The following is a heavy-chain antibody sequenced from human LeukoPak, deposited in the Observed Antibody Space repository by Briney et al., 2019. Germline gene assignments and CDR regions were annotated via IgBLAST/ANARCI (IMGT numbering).Heavy chain of an antibody. V-gene: IGHV4-59*01. Sequence: PSETLSLTCTVSGGSISSYYWSWIRQPPGKGLEWIGYIYYTGSTNYNPSLKSRVTILVDTSKNQFSLKLSSVTAADTAVYYCAREEVAVAAGSAFDIWGQGTMVTVSS. CDR2: IYYTGST. J-gene: IGHJ3*02. CDR1: GGSISSYY. D-gene: IGHD6-19*01. CDR3: AREEVAVAAGSAFDI.